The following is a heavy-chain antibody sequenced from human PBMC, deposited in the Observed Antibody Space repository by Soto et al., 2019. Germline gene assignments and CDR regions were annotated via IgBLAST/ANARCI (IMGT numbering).Heavy chain of an antibody. CDR1: GFTFSSYG. V-gene: IGHV3-30*18. J-gene: IGHJ4*02. D-gene: IGHD3-22*01. CDR3: AKESSALDYYFDY. CDR2: ISYDGSNK. Sequence: GGSLRLSCAASGFTFSSYGMHWVRQAPGKGLEWVAVISYDGSNKYYADSVKGRFTISRDNSKNTLYLQMNSLRAEDTAVYYCAKESSALDYYFDYWGQGTLVTVSS.